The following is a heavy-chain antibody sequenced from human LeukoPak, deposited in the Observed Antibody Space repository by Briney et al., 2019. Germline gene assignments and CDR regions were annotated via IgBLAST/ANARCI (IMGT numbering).Heavy chain of an antibody. Sequence: SVKVSCKASGGTFSSYTISWVRQAPGQGLEWMGGIIPILGIANYAQKFQGRVTITADKSTSTAYMELSSLRSEDTAVYYCARTLGELIFDYWGQGTLVTVSS. CDR2: IIPILGIA. V-gene: IGHV1-69*10. CDR3: ARTLGELIFDY. J-gene: IGHJ4*02. CDR1: GGTFSSYT. D-gene: IGHD1-26*01.